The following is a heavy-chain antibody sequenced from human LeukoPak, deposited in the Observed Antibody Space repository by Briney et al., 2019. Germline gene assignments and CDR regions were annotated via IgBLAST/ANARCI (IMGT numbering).Heavy chain of an antibody. CDR2: IYSSGRT. J-gene: IGHJ5*02. CDR1: GYSISSGYY. CDR3: ARVVGSVNSIRFDP. D-gene: IGHD1-26*01. Sequence: SETLSLTCSVSGYSISSGYYWSWIRQPAGKGLEWIGHIYSSGRTNYSPSLKSRVTMSVDTSTNQISLNLSSVTAADTAVYYCARVVGSVNSIRFDPWGQGTLVTVSS. V-gene: IGHV4-61*09.